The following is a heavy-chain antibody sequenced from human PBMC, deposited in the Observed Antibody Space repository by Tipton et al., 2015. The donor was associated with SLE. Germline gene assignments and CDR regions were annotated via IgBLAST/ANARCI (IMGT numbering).Heavy chain of an antibody. J-gene: IGHJ4*02. V-gene: IGHV4-38-2*02. CDR3: AREAYSYDN. D-gene: IGHD3-10*01. Sequence: TLSLTCAVSGYSISSGYYWGWIRQPPGKGLEWIGSIYHSGSTYYNPSLKSRVTISVDTSKNQLSLKLRSVTATDTAVYFCAREAYSYDNWGQGILVTVSS. CDR2: IYHSGST. CDR1: GYSISSGYY.